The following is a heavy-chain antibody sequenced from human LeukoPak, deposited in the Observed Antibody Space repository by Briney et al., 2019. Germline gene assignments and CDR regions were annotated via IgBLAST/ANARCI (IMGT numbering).Heavy chain of an antibody. CDR3: ARGLNRLDAFDI. J-gene: IGHJ3*02. Sequence: SETLSLTCTVSGGSISSGSYYWSWIRQPAGKGLEWIGRIYTSGSTNYNPSLKSRVTISVDTSKNQFSLKLSSVTAADTAVYYCARGLNRLDAFDIWGQGTMVTVSS. D-gene: IGHD1-14*01. CDR1: GGSISSGSYY. V-gene: IGHV4-61*02. CDR2: IYTSGST.